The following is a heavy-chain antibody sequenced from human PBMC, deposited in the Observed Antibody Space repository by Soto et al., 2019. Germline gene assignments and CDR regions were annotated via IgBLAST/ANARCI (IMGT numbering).Heavy chain of an antibody. CDR1: GFTFRNHA. J-gene: IGHJ4*02. Sequence: QVQLVESGGGVVQPGRSLRLSCAASGFTFRNHAMHWVRQAPGKGLEWAGLIWYDGTSKYYADSVKGRFTISRDNSKNTLYLEMNSLRVEDTAIYYCARDQGVVIIKDHWGQGTLVTVSS. CDR3: ARDQGVVIIKDH. CDR2: IWYDGTSK. V-gene: IGHV3-33*08. D-gene: IGHD6-6*01.